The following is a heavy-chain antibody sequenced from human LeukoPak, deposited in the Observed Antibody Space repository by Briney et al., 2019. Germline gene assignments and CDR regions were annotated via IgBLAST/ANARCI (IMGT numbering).Heavy chain of an antibody. CDR2: LSSSSIYI. CDR3: ARSGSYSYFDY. D-gene: IGHD1-26*01. V-gene: IGHV3-21*01. J-gene: IGHJ4*02. CDR1: GFTFSSYS. Sequence: KPGRSLRLSCAASGFTFSSYSMNWVRQAPGEGLEWVSSLSSSSIYIYYADSVKGRFTISSDNAKNSLYLQMNSLRAEDTAVYYCARSGSYSYFDYWGQGTLVTVSS.